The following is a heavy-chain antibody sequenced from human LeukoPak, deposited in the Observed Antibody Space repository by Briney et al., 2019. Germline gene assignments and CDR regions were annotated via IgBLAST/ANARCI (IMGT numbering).Heavy chain of an antibody. Sequence: GGSLRLSCAASGFTFSSYGMHWVRQAPGKGLEWVAFIRYDGSNKYYADSVKGRFTISRDNSKNTLYLQMNSLRAEDTAVYYCAKDHYDSSGYYYSGLVDYWGQGTLVTVSS. J-gene: IGHJ4*02. V-gene: IGHV3-30*02. CDR3: AKDHYDSSGYYYSGLVDY. CDR1: GFTFSSYG. D-gene: IGHD3-22*01. CDR2: IRYDGSNK.